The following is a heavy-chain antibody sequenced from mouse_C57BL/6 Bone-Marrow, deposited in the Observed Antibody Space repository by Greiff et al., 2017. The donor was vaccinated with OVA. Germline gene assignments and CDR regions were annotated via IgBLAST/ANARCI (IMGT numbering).Heavy chain of an antibody. V-gene: IGHV1-4*01. J-gene: IGHJ1*03. CDR3: AREIYYGSSPRYFDV. CDR2: INPSSGYT. D-gene: IGHD1-1*01. Sequence: ESGAELARPGASVKMSCKASGYTFTSYTMHWVKQRPGQGLEWIGYINPSSGYTKYNQKFKDKATLTADKSSSTAYMQLSSLTSEDSAVYYCAREIYYGSSPRYFDVWGTGTTVTVSS. CDR1: GYTFTSYT.